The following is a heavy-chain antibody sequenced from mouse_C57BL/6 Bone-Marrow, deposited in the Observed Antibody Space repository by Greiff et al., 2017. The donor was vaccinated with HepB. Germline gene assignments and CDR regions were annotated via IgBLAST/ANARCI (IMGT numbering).Heavy chain of an antibody. J-gene: IGHJ3*01. V-gene: IGHV6-3*01. Sequence: EVQLVESGGGLVQPGGSMKLSCVASGFTFSNYWMNWVRQSPDKGLEWVAQIRLKSDNYATHYAESVKGRFTISRDDSKSSVYLQMNNLRAEDTGIYYCIYYGSSFAYWGQGTLVTVSA. CDR3: IYYGSSFAY. D-gene: IGHD1-1*01. CDR2: IRLKSDNYAT. CDR1: GFTFSNYW.